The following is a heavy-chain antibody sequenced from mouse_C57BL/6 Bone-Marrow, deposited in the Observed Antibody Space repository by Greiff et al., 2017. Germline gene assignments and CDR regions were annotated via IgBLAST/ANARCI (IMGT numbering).Heavy chain of an antibody. V-gene: IGHV5-17*01. J-gene: IGHJ3*01. CDR1: GFTFSDYG. Sequence: EVKLVESGGGLVKPGGSLKLSCAASGFTFSDYGMHWVRQAPEKGLEWVAYLSSGSSTIYYADTVKGRFIISSDNAKNTLFLQMTSLTSEDTAMYYCARDCPWFAYWGQGTLVTVSA. CDR3: ARDCPWFAY. CDR2: LSSGSSTI.